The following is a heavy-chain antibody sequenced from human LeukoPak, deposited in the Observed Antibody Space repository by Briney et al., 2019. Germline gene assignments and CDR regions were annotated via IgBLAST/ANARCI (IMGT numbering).Heavy chain of an antibody. CDR3: AVEGGSGSYP. V-gene: IGHV4-61*02. J-gene: IGHJ5*02. CDR1: GGSISSGSYY. CDR2: IYTSGST. D-gene: IGHD3-10*01. Sequence: PSETLSLTCTVSGGSISSGSYYWSWIRQPARKGLEWIGRIYTSGSTNYNPSLKSRVTISVDTSKNQFSLKLSSVTAADTAVYYCAVEGGSGSYPWGQGTLVTVSS.